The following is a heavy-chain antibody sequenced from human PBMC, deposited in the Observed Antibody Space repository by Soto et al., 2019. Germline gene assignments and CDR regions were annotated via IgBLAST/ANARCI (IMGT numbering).Heavy chain of an antibody. Sequence: GGSLRLSCAASGFTVSSNYMSWVRQAPGKGLEWVSVIYSGGSTYYADSVKGRFTISRDNSKNTLYLQMNSLRAEDTAVYSCARDGAHSGIDGNDAFDIWGQGTMVTVSS. CDR3: ARDGAHSGIDGNDAFDI. D-gene: IGHD1-26*01. J-gene: IGHJ3*02. V-gene: IGHV3-53*01. CDR1: GFTVSSNY. CDR2: IYSGGST.